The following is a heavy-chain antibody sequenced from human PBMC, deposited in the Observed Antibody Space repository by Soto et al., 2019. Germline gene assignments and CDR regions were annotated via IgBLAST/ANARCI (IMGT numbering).Heavy chain of an antibody. Sequence: EVQLVESGGGLVKPGGSLRLSCAASGFTFSNAWMNWVRQAPGKGLEWVGRIKSKTDGGTTDYAAPVKGRFTISRDDSKTTLYLQMKSLKTEDTAVYYCTTEVGSYGYVSFDYWGQGTLVTVSS. V-gene: IGHV3-15*07. CDR3: TTEVGSYGYVSFDY. J-gene: IGHJ4*02. D-gene: IGHD5-18*01. CDR1: GFTFSNAW. CDR2: IKSKTDGGTT.